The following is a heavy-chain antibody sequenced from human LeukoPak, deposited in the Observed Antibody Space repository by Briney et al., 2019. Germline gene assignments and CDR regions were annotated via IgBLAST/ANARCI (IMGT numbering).Heavy chain of an antibody. CDR3: ARDALNNGYCSSTSCLDGYYYYYMDV. J-gene: IGHJ6*03. V-gene: IGHV1-46*01. CDR2: INPSGGST. D-gene: IGHD2-2*01. Sequence: ASVKVSCQASGYTFTSYYMHWLRQAPGQGVAWMGIINPSGGSTSYARKCQGRVTMTRDTSTSTVYMELSSLRSEDTAVYYCARDALNNGYCSSTSCLDGYYYYYMDVWGKGTTVTVSS. CDR1: GYTFTSYY.